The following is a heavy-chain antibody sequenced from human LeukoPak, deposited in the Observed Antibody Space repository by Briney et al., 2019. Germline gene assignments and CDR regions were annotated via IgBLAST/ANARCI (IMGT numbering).Heavy chain of an antibody. CDR3: AATKKGAAGTRY. Sequence: GGSLRLSCAASGFTFSSYAMSWVRQAPGKGLEWVSHISGSRISTYYADSVKGRFTISRDNSKNTLYLQMNSLRAEDTAVYYCAATKKGAAGTRYWGQGTLVTVSS. CDR2: ISGSRIST. D-gene: IGHD6-13*01. J-gene: IGHJ4*02. V-gene: IGHV3-23*01. CDR1: GFTFSSYA.